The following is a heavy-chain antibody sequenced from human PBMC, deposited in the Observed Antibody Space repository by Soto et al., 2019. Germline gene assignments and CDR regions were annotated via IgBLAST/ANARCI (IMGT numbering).Heavy chain of an antibody. V-gene: IGHV4-34*01. J-gene: IGHJ4*02. D-gene: IGHD3-10*01. CDR1: GGSFSGYY. CDR3: ARVTMVRGVHQDY. CDR2: INHSGST. Sequence: QVQLQQWGAGLLKPSETLSLTCAVYGGSFSGYYWSWIRQPPGRGLEWIGEINHSGSTNYNPSLKSRVTISVDTSKNQLSLKLSSVTAADTAVYYCARVTMVRGVHQDYWGQGTLVTVSS.